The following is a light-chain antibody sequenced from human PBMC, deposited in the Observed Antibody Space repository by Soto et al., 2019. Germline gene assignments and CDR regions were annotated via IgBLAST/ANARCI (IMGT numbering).Light chain of an antibody. CDR1: QTISTF. CDR3: QQSYSSPPWT. CDR2: RAS. V-gene: IGKV1-39*01. Sequence: DIQMTQSPSSLSASVGDRVTISCRASQTISTFLTWYQQKPGTAPRLLIYRASSVNSGVPPMCSGSGSGRDFTLTISSLRPEDIATYFCQQSYSSPPWTFGQGTKVDIK. J-gene: IGKJ1*01.